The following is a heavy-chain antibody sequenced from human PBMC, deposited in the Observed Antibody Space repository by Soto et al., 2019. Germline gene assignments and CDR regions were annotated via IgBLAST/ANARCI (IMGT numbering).Heavy chain of an antibody. J-gene: IGHJ6*02. D-gene: IGHD5-18*01. Sequence: PSETRCVTWSGSGGSMSRSDWSGSRQPPGKGLEWIGYIYYSGSTNYNPSLKSRVTISVDTSKNQFSLKLSSVTAADTAVYYCARDGDTAMVTSYYYGMDVWGQGTTVT. V-gene: IGHV4-59*01. CDR1: GGSMSRSD. CDR3: ARDGDTAMVTSYYYGMDV. CDR2: IYYSGST.